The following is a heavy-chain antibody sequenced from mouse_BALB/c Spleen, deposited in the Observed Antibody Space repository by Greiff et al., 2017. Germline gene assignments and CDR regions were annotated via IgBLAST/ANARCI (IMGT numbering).Heavy chain of an antibody. CDR3: ARWNDNYWYVDV. V-gene: IGHV1-82*01. J-gene: IGHJ1*01. Sequence: QVQLKESGPELVKPGASVKISCKASGYAFSSSWMHWVKQRPGQGLEWIGRIYPGDGDTNYNGKFKGKATLTADKSSSTAYMQLSSLTSVDSAVYFCARWNDNYWYVDVWGAETAVTVSS. D-gene: IGHD2-3*01. CDR2: IYPGDGDT. CDR1: GYAFSSSW.